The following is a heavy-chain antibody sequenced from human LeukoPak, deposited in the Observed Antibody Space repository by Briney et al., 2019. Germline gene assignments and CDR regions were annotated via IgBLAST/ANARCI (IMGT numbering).Heavy chain of an antibody. V-gene: IGHV3-66*01. CDR1: GFTVSTSY. D-gene: IGHD2-8*01. Sequence: GGSLRLSCAASGFTVSTSYMNWVRQAPGKEMEWVSIMYSGGSTYYADSVKGRFIISRDTSKNILYLQMDSLRAEDTAVYYCARGLMGGYPRFDYWGPGTLVTVSS. CDR3: ARGLMGGYPRFDY. J-gene: IGHJ4*02. CDR2: MYSGGST.